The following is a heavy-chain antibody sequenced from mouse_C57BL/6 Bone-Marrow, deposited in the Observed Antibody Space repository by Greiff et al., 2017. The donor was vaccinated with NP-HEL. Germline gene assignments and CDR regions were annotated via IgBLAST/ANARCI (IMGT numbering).Heavy chain of an antibody. J-gene: IGHJ2*01. CDR2: IDPNSGGT. CDR3: ARYYYGSGYFDY. CDR1: GYTFTNYW. D-gene: IGHD1-1*01. V-gene: IGHV1-72*01. Sequence: QVQLQQPGAELVKPGASVKLSCKASGYTFTNYWMHWVKQRPGRGLEWIGRIDPNSGGTTYNEKFKSKATLTVDKPSSTAYMQLRSLASEDSAVYYCARYYYGSGYFDYWGQGTTLTGSS.